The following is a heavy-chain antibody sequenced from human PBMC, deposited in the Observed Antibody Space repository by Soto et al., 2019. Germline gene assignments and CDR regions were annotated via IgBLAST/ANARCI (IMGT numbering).Heavy chain of an antibody. CDR2: MNPNSGNT. Sequence: QVQLVQSGAEVKKPGASVKVSCKASGYTFTSYDINWVRQATGQGLEWMGWMNPNSGNTGYAQKFQGRAPITRNTSISTAYRELGSLRSEDTAVYSCARGGGSESYYARGYWFDPWGQGTLVTVSS. D-gene: IGHD3-10*01. V-gene: IGHV1-8*01. J-gene: IGHJ5*02. CDR1: GYTFTSYD. CDR3: ARGGGSESYYARGYWFDP.